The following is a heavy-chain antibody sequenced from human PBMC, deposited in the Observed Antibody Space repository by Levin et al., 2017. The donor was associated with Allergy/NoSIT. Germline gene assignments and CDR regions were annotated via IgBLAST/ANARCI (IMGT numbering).Heavy chain of an antibody. CDR3: ARDILTCYPNNWFDP. CDR2: IYYTGST. Sequence: SETLSLTCTVSGDSIRSNTYYWAWIRQPPGKGLEWIGSIYYTGSTYYNVSLKSRVTISVDTSNNQFSLKLSSVTAADTAVYDCARDILTCYPNNWFDPWGQGTLVTVSP. J-gene: IGHJ5*02. D-gene: IGHD3-9*01. CDR1: GDSIRSNTYY. V-gene: IGHV4-39*07.